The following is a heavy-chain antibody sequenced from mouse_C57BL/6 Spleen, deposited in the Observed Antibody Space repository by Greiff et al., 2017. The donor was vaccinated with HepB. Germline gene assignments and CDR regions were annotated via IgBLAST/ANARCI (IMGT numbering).Heavy chain of an antibody. CDR3: ARRDYYGTNYWYFDV. V-gene: IGHV1-50*01. CDR1: GYTFTSYW. D-gene: IGHD1-1*01. Sequence: QVQLKQPGAELVKPGASVKLSCKASGYTFTSYWMQWVKQRPGQGLEWIGEIDPSDSYTNYNQKFKGKATLTVDTSSSTAYMQLSSLTSEDSAVYYCARRDYYGTNYWYFDVWGTGTTVTVSS. J-gene: IGHJ1*03. CDR2: IDPSDSYT.